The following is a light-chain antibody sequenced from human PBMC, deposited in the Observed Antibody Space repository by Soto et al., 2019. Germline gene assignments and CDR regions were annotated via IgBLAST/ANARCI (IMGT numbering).Light chain of an antibody. Sequence: EIVMAQSPAXLSVYKGERATLSCRASQSVSSNLAWYQQKPGQAPRLLIYGASTRATGIPARFSGGGSGTEFTLTISSLQSEDFAVYYCQQYNNWPPITFGQGTRLEIK. J-gene: IGKJ5*01. CDR2: GAS. V-gene: IGKV3-15*01. CDR3: QQYNNWPPIT. CDR1: QSVSSN.